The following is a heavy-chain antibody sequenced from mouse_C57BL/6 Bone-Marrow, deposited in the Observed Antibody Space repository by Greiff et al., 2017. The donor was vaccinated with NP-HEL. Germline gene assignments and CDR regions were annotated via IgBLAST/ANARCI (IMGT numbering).Heavy chain of an antibody. CDR1: GFTFSSYG. J-gene: IGHJ2*01. D-gene: IGHD1-1*01. Sequence: EVKLMESGGDLVKPGGSLKLSCAASGFTFSSYGMSWVRQTPDKRLEWVATISSGGSYTYSPDSVKGRFTISRDNAKNTLYLQMSSLKSEDTAMYYCARHLLLRYYFDYWGQGTTLTVSS. CDR3: ARHLLLRYYFDY. CDR2: ISSGGSYT. V-gene: IGHV5-6*01.